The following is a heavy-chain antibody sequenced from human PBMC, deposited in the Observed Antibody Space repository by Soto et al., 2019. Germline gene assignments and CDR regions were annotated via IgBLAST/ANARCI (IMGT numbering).Heavy chain of an antibody. Sequence: QVQLVESGGGVVQPGRSLTLSCAASGFTFNTYGMHWVRQAPGKGLEWVAVIWYDGSNKYYADSVKGRFSITRDNSRNTVYLQINSLRAKDTAVYYCARVGYEDYEGLDCWGQGTLVAVCS. V-gene: IGHV3-33*01. CDR2: IWYDGSNK. D-gene: IGHD4-17*01. CDR1: GFTFNTYG. J-gene: IGHJ4*02. CDR3: ARVGYEDYEGLDC.